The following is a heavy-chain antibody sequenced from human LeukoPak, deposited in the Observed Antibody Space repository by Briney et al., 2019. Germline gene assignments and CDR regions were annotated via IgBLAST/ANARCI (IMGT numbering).Heavy chain of an antibody. CDR3: ARAGYSSGWSYYYYYGMDV. CDR1: GYTFTSYD. CDR2: MNPNSGST. V-gene: IGHV1-8*01. D-gene: IGHD6-19*01. J-gene: IGHJ6*02. Sequence: ASVKVSCKASGYTFTSYDINWVRQATGQGLEWMGWMNPNSGSTGYAQKFQGRVTMTRNTSISTAYMELSSLRSEDTAVYYCARAGYSSGWSYYYYYGMDVWGQGTTVTVSS.